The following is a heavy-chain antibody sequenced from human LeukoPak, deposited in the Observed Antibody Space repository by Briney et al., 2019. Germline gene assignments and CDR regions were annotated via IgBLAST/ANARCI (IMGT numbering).Heavy chain of an antibody. CDR3: AEGVVPAPYYYGMDV. D-gene: IGHD2-2*01. J-gene: IGHJ6*02. V-gene: IGHV3-23*01. Sequence: GGSLRLSCAASGFTFCSYAMSWVRQAPGKGLEWVSAISGSGGSTYYADSVKGRFTISRDNSKNTLYLQMNSLRAEDTAVYYCAEGVVPAPYYYGMDVWGQGTTVTVSS. CDR2: ISGSGGST. CDR1: GFTFCSYA.